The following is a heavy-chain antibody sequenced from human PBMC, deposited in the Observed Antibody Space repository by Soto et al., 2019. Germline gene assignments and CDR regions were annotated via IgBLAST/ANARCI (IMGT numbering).Heavy chain of an antibody. D-gene: IGHD4-17*01. CDR3: ASSTVTTKDY. J-gene: IGHJ4*01. CDR2: ISYDGINK. V-gene: IGHV3-30-3*01. CDR1: GFTFSSCA. Sequence: QVQLVESGGGVVQPGRSLRLSCAASGFTFSSCAMHWVRQAPGKGLEWVAVISYDGINKYYADSVKGRFTISRDNSKNTLYLQMNSLRAEDTAVYYCASSTVTTKDYWGHGTLVTVSS.